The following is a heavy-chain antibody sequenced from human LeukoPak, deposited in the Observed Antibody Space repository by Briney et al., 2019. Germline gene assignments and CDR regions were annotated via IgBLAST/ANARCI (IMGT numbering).Heavy chain of an antibody. J-gene: IGHJ5*02. D-gene: IGHD2-2*03. V-gene: IGHV1-18*01. Sequence: VASVKVSFKASGYTFTSYGISWVRQAPGQGLEWMGWISAYNGNTNYAQKLQGRVTMTTDTSTSTAYMELRSLRSDDTAVYYCARDVDIVVVPAAETTNWFDPWGQGTLVTVSS. CDR3: ARDVDIVVVPAAETTNWFDP. CDR1: GYTFTSYG. CDR2: ISAYNGNT.